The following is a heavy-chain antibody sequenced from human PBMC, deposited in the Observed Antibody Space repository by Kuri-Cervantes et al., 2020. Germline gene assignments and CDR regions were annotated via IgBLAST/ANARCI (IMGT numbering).Heavy chain of an antibody. CDR2: IYHSGST. CDR1: GYSISSGYY. J-gene: IGHJ5*02. Sequence: SETLSLTCTVSGYSISSGYYWGWIRQPPGKGLEWIGSIYHSGSTYCNPSLKSRVTILVDTSKNQFSLKLSTVTAADAAVVYCARDNIVVVPAASGGFDPWGQGTLVTVSS. D-gene: IGHD2-2*01. V-gene: IGHV4-38-2*02. CDR3: ARDNIVVVPAASGGFDP.